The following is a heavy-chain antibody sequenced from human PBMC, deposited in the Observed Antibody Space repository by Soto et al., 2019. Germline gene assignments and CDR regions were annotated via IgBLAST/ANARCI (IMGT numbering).Heavy chain of an antibody. CDR3: ARGWALGELAPGAFDY. Sequence: PGGSLRLSCAASGFTFRDYYMDWVRQAPGKGLEWVGRIRNKANNYATEYAASVKDRFTISTDDSKNSLSLQMNSLKTEDTAVYYCARGWALGELAPGAFDYWGQGILVTVSS. V-gene: IGHV3-72*01. CDR2: IRNKANNYAT. J-gene: IGHJ4*02. D-gene: IGHD3-16*01. CDR1: GFTFRDYY.